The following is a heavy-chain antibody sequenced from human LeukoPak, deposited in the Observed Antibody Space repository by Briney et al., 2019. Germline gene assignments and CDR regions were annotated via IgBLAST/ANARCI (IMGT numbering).Heavy chain of an antibody. CDR1: GYTFTGNY. D-gene: IGHD2-15*01. CDR2: ISPNSGGI. J-gene: IGHJ5*02. CDR3: ARAAYCSGGSCSDWFDP. V-gene: IGHV1-2*02. Sequence: ASVKVFCKASGYTFTGNYIHWVRQAPGQGLEWMGWISPNSGGINYAQKFQGRVTMTRDTSISTAYMELSRLRSDDTAVYYCARAAYCSGGSCSDWFDPWGQGTLVTVSS.